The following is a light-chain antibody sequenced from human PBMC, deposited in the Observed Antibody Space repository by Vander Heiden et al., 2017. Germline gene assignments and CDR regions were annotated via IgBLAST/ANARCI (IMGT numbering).Light chain of an antibody. V-gene: IGKV3-20*01. CDR3: QQYGSPVT. CDR1: QSVSSSY. CDR2: GAS. J-gene: IGKJ3*01. Sequence: EIVLTQSPGTLSLSPGERATLSCRASQSVSSSYLAWYQQKPGQAPRLLIYGASSRATGIPDRFSGSGSGTDFTLIISRLEPEDFAVYYCQQYGSPVTFGHGTKVDIK.